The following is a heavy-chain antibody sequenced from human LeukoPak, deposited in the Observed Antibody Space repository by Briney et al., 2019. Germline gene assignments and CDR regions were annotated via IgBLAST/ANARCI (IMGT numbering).Heavy chain of an antibody. CDR3: ARDSAGTYYDFWSGLFDY. Sequence: GASVKVSCKVSGYTLTELSMHWVRQAPGKGLEWMGGFDPEDGESVYAQKLQGRVTMTTDTSTSTAYMELRSLRSDDTAVYYCARDSAGTYYDFWSGLFDYWGQGTLVTVSS. D-gene: IGHD3-3*01. CDR2: FDPEDGES. J-gene: IGHJ4*02. V-gene: IGHV1-24*01. CDR1: GYTLTELS.